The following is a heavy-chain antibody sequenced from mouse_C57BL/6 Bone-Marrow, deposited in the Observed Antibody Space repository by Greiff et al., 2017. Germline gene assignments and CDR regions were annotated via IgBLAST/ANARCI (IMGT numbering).Heavy chain of an antibody. CDR2: IYWDADK. D-gene: IGHD3-2*02. CDR3: SRREGGYDYLDY. V-gene: IGHV8-12*01. J-gene: IGHJ2*01. CDR1: GFSLSTSGMG. Sequence: QVTLKVSGPGILQSSQTLSLTCSFSGFSLSTSGMGVSWILPPSGKGLEWLAHIYWDADKRYNPSLKIRLTISKETSSNQVFLKITNVDTAETATSYCSRREGGYDYLDYWGQGTTLTVSS.